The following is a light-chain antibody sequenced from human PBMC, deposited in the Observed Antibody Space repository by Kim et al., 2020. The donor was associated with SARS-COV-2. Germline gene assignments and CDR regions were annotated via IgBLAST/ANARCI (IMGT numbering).Light chain of an antibody. V-gene: IGKV3-20*01. CDR1: QSFSSSY. CDR3: LQYGSSTWT. Sequence: EIVLTQSPGTLSLSPGERATLSCRASQSFSSSYLAWYQQKPGQAPRLLIYGASSRATGIPDRFSGSGSGTVFTLTISRLEPEDFAVYYCLQYGSSTWTFGQGTKVDIK. CDR2: GAS. J-gene: IGKJ1*01.